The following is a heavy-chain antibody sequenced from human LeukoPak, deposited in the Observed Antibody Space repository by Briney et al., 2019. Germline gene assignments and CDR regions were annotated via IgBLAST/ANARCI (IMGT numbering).Heavy chain of an antibody. Sequence: ASVKVSCKASGYTFTSYYMHWVRQAPGQGLEWMGIINPSGGSTSYAQKFQGRVTMTTDTSTSTAYMELRSLRSDDTAVYYCARDTYYYDSSGYYYMLFDYWGQGTLVTVSS. CDR2: INPSGGST. CDR3: ARDTYYYDSSGYYYMLFDY. J-gene: IGHJ4*02. D-gene: IGHD3-22*01. V-gene: IGHV1-46*01. CDR1: GYTFTSYY.